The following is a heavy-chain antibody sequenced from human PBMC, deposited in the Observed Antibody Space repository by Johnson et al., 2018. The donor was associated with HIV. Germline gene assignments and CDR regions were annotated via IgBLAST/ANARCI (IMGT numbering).Heavy chain of an antibody. D-gene: IGHD6-19*01. CDR1: GFTFSSYA. CDR3: AKAHRGIAVALVAFDI. V-gene: IGHV3-64*04. J-gene: IGHJ3*02. Sequence: QVQLVESGGGLVQPGGSLRLSCAASGFTFSSYAMHWVRQAPGKGLEYVSAISNNGGSTYYADSVKGRFTISRDNSKNTLYLQMNSLRAEDTAVYYCAKAHRGIAVALVAFDIWGQGTMVTVSS. CDR2: ISNNGGST.